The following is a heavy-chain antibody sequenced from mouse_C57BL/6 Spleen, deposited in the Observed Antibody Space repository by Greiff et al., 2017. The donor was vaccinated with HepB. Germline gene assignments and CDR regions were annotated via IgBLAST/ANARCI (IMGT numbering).Heavy chain of an antibody. D-gene: IGHD1-1*01. CDR3: ARERDFYYGSSYPYFDY. CDR2: ISDGGSYT. CDR1: GFTFSSYA. Sequence: EVQVVESGGGLVKPGGSLKLSCAASGFTFSSYAMSWVRQTPEKRLEWVATISDGGSYTYYPDNVKGRFTISRDNAKNNLYLQMSHLKSEDTAMYYCARERDFYYGSSYPYFDYWGQGTTLTVSS. J-gene: IGHJ2*01. V-gene: IGHV5-4*01.